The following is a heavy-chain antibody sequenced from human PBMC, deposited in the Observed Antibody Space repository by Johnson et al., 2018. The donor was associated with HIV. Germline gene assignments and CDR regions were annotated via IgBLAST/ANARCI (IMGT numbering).Heavy chain of an antibody. V-gene: IGHV3-49*04. CDR1: GFTFGNYA. Sequence: VQLVESGGGLVQPGRSLRLSCKTSGFTFGNYAINWVRQAPGKGLEWIGFIRSKTYGGTPKYAASVTGRFTISRDDSKSIAYLQMNSLKIEDTAMHYCRSHGTTDDAFDLWGQGTMVTVSS. CDR3: RSHGTTDDAFDL. D-gene: IGHD1-7*01. CDR2: IRSKTYGGTP. J-gene: IGHJ3*01.